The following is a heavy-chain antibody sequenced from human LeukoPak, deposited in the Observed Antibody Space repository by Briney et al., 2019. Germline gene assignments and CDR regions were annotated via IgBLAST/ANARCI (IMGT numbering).Heavy chain of an antibody. CDR1: GYTFTSYG. V-gene: IGHV1-18*01. J-gene: IGHJ3*01. D-gene: IGHD6-19*01. CDR2: ISGYNGDT. CDR3: ARDFAPSSGRYFHTFDL. Sequence: ASVKVSCKASGYTFTSYGITWVRQAPGQGLEWMGWISGYNGDTKYAQKLQGRVTMTTDTSTSTVYMELKSLRYDDRAVYYCARDFAPSSGRYFHTFDLWGQGTMVTVSS.